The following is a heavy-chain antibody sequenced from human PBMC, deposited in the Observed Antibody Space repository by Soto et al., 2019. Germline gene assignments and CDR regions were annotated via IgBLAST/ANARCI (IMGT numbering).Heavy chain of an antibody. CDR2: INHSGST. Sequence: SETLSLTCAVYGGSFSGYYWSWIRQPPGKGLEWIGEINHSGSTNYNPSLKSRVTISVDASKNQFSLKLSSVTAADTAVYYCARVADSSGYYLDYWGQGTLVTVSS. V-gene: IGHV4-34*01. CDR1: GGSFSGYY. D-gene: IGHD3-22*01. J-gene: IGHJ4*02. CDR3: ARVADSSGYYLDY.